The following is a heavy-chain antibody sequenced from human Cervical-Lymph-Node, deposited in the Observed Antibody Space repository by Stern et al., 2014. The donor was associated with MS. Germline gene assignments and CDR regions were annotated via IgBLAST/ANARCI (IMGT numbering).Heavy chain of an antibody. V-gene: IGHV7-4-1*02. CDR3: ARAIYSNYPPFDY. J-gene: IGHJ4*02. Sequence: VQLVQSGAELKKPGASVKVSCKASGYTFTSYTLNWVRQAPGQGLEWMGWINTNTGKPKYAQGFPGRVRFTWDTSVSTAYLQISSLKAEDTAVYYCARAIYSNYPPFDYWGQGTLVTVSS. CDR1: GYTFTSYT. CDR2: INTNTGKP. D-gene: IGHD4-11*01.